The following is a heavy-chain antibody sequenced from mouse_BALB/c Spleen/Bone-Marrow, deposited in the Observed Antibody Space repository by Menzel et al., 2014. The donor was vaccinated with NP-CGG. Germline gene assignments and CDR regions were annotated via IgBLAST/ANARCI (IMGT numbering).Heavy chain of an antibody. CDR1: GFTFSDFC. D-gene: IGHD2-10*02. CDR2: SRNRAKYYTT. Sequence: EVQRVESGGGLVQPGDSLRLSCATSGFTFSDFCMEWVRQPPGKRLEWIATSRNRAKYYTTEYSASVKGRFIVSRDTSQSVLYLQMNALRDEDTAIYYCARDVGYGNYFVYWGQGTLVTVSA. J-gene: IGHJ3*01. V-gene: IGHV7-1*02. CDR3: ARDVGYGNYFVY.